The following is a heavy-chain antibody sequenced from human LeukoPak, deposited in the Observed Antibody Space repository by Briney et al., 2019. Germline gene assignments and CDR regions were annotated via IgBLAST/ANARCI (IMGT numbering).Heavy chain of an antibody. CDR1: GFTFSSYS. J-gene: IGHJ4*02. CDR2: ISSSSSTI. D-gene: IGHD6-19*01. Sequence: GGSLRLSCAASGFTFSSYSMNWVRQAPGKGLEWVSYISSSSSTIYYADSVKGRFTISRDNAKNSLYLQMNSLRAEDTAVYYCARTVQGAGTKVYYFDYWGQGTLVTVSS. V-gene: IGHV3-48*01. CDR3: ARTVQGAGTKVYYFDY.